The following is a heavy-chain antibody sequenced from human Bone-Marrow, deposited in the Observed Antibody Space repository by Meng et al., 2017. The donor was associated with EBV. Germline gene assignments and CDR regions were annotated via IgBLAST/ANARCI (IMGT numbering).Heavy chain of an antibody. Sequence: QVQVEEVGPGRVRPSGTLSLTCAVSGGSIMSSNWWSWVRPPGGKGLEWIGEIYHSGSTNYNSFLKSRVTISVDKSKNQCSMKLSSGTAADTAVYYCASLAAAGPPFDYWGQGTLVTVSS. CDR1: GGSIMSSNW. CDR2: IYHSGST. CDR3: ASLAAAGPPFDY. V-gene: IGHV4-4*02. D-gene: IGHD6-13*01. J-gene: IGHJ4*02.